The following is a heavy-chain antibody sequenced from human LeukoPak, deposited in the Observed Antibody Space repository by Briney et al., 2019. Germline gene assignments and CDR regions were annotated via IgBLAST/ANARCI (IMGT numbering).Heavy chain of an antibody. J-gene: IGHJ4*02. V-gene: IGHV3-11*06. Sequence: GGSLRLSCAASGFTFSDYYMSWIRQAPGKGLEWVSYISRSSSYTNYADSVKGRFTISRDNAKNSLYLQMNSLRAEDTAVYYCARPTMVPRLYYFDYWGQGTLVTVSS. CDR3: ARPTMVPRLYYFDY. CDR1: GFTFSDYY. D-gene: IGHD3-10*01. CDR2: ISRSSSYT.